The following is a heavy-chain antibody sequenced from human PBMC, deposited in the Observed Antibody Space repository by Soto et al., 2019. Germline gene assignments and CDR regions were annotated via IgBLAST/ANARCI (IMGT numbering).Heavy chain of an antibody. CDR2: IWYDGSNK. J-gene: IGHJ6*02. CDR1: GCTFSSYG. Sequence: GSLRRSGTASGCTFSSYGMHWVRQAPGKGLEWVAVIWYDGSNKYYADSVKGRFTISRDNSKNTLYLQMNSLRAEDTAIYYCATAATYCSSTSCLRPANPDVWGQGTKVTVYS. V-gene: IGHV3-33*01. D-gene: IGHD2-2*01. CDR3: ATAATYCSSTSCLRPANPDV.